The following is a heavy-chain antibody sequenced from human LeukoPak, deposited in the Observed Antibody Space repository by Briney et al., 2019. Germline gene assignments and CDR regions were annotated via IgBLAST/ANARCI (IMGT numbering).Heavy chain of an antibody. CDR2: ISGRGGST. J-gene: IGHJ3*02. Sequence: GGSLRLSCAASGFTFSSYAMSWVRQAPGKGLEWVSAISGRGGSTYYADSVKGRFTISRDNSKNTLYLQMNSLRAEDTAVYYCAKDGTGDIVVVVAARALAFDIWGQGTMVTVSS. CDR3: AKDGTGDIVVVVAARALAFDI. V-gene: IGHV3-23*01. D-gene: IGHD2-15*01. CDR1: GFTFSSYA.